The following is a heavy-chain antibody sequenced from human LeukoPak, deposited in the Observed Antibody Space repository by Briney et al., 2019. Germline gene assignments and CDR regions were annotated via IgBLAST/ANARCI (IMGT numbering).Heavy chain of an antibody. D-gene: IGHD3-22*01. CDR1: GFTFSNHG. J-gene: IGHJ4*02. V-gene: IGHV3-30*02. CDR2: IRYDGSNK. Sequence: GGSLRLSCAASGFTFSNHGMHWVRQAPGKGLEWVTFIRYDGSNKYYADSVKGRFTISRDNSKNTLYLQMNSLRAEDTAVYYCAKVYDSGVYCAPFDYWGPGTLVTVSS. CDR3: AKVYDSGVYCAPFDY.